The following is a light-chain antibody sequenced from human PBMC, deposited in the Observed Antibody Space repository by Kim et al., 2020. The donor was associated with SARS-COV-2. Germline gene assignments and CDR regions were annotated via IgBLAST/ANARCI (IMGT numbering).Light chain of an antibody. Sequence: PGQTASITCSGDKLGDKYACWYQQRPGQPPVLVIYQDSKRPSGIPERFSGSNSGNTATLTISGTQAMDEADYYCQAWDSSTAVYVFGTGTKVTVL. CDR3: QAWDSSTAVYV. J-gene: IGLJ1*01. CDR2: QDS. CDR1: KLGDKY. V-gene: IGLV3-1*01.